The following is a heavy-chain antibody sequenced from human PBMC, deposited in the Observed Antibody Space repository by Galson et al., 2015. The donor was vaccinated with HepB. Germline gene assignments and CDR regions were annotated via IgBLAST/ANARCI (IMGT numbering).Heavy chain of an antibody. J-gene: IGHJ4*02. CDR2: SLKRGHGYAT. D-gene: IGHD1-7*01. V-gene: IGHV3-72*01. CDR3: VRDSMNYFFDH. Sequence: SLRLSCAASGFTFSDYHMDWVRQAPGKGLECVARSLKRGHGYATEYAESVGGRFTISRDESSDSLYLQMNSLKTEDTAVYYCVRDSMNYFFDHWGQGALVTVSS. CDR1: GFTFSDYH.